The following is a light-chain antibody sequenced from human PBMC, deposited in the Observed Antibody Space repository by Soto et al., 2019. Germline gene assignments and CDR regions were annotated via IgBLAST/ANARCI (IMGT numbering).Light chain of an antibody. J-gene: IGKJ3*01. V-gene: IGKV3-15*01. Sequence: EIVLTQSPATLSVSPGERATLSCRASHGISSNLAWYQQKPGQAPRLLIYGASTRATGIPARFSGSGSGTEFTLTISSLQSGDFAVYYCQQYNNWPPLFTFGPGTKVDIK. CDR1: HGISSN. CDR2: GAS. CDR3: QQYNNWPPLFT.